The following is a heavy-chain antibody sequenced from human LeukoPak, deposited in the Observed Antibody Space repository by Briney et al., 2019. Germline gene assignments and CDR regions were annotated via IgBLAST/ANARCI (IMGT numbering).Heavy chain of an antibody. J-gene: IGHJ5*02. CDR3: AKGSGYYTYNWFDP. Sequence: GGSLRLSCAASGFIFSSYGMHWVRQAPGKGLEWVAFIRYDGTNKYYADSVRGGFTISRDDSTNTVYLEMNSLRGEDTAVYYCAKGSGYYTYNWFDPWGQGTLVTVSS. CDR2: IRYDGTNK. D-gene: IGHD3-3*01. V-gene: IGHV3-30*02. CDR1: GFIFSSYG.